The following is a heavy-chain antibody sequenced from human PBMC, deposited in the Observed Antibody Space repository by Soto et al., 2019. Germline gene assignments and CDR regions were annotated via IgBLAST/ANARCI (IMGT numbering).Heavy chain of an antibody. CDR1: GGTFSSYA. J-gene: IGHJ4*02. D-gene: IGHD1-26*01. Sequence: QVQLVQSGAEVKKPGSSVKVSCKASGGTFSSYAISWVRQAPGQGLEWMGGIIPIFGTANYAQKFQGRVTITADESTSTAYMERSSLRYEDTAVYYCARLGALVGAQLISYFDHWGQGTLVTVSS. CDR2: IIPIFGTA. CDR3: ARLGALVGAQLISYFDH. V-gene: IGHV1-69*12.